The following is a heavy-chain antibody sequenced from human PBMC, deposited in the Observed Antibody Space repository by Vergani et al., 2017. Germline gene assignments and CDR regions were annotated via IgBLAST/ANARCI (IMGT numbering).Heavy chain of an antibody. D-gene: IGHD5-12*01. V-gene: IGHV3-23*01. CDR1: GFTFNHYA. J-gene: IGHJ6*02. CDR2: ISGSGGST. Sequence: EVQLLESGGDLVQPGGSLRLSCAASGFTFNHYAMNWVRQAPGKGLEWVSGISGSGGSTYYAGSVKGRFTISRDSSKNTLYLQMNSLSAGDTAVYYCAKANPRNSGYDYLYYFHGIDVWGQGTTVTVSS. CDR3: AKANPRNSGYDYLYYFHGIDV.